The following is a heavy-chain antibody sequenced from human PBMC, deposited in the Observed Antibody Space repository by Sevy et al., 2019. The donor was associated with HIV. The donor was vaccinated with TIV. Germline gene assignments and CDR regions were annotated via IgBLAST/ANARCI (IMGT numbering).Heavy chain of an antibody. CDR2: IIPIFGTA. D-gene: IGHD3-22*01. J-gene: IGHJ6*03. CDR1: GGTFSSYA. CDR3: ARESYYYDSSGYSYYYYYYMDV. Sequence: ASVKVSCKASGGTFSSYAISWVRQAPGQGLEWMGGIIPIFGTANYAQKFQGRVTITADKSTSTRYMELSSLRSEDTAVYYCARESYYYDSSGYSYYYYYYMDVWGKGTTVTVSS. V-gene: IGHV1-69*06.